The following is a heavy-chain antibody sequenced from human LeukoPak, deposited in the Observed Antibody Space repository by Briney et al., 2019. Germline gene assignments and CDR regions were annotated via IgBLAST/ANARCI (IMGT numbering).Heavy chain of an antibody. J-gene: IGHJ5*02. Sequence: GRSLRLSCAASGYTFSSYGMHWVRQAPGKGLEWVAVIWYDGSNKYYADSVKGRFTISRENSKNTLYLQMNSLRAGDTAVYYCARDGGYCSSTSCYLYNWFDPWGQGTLVTVSS. CDR1: GYTFSSYG. CDR3: ARDGGYCSSTSCYLYNWFDP. CDR2: IWYDGSNK. V-gene: IGHV3-33*01. D-gene: IGHD2-2*01.